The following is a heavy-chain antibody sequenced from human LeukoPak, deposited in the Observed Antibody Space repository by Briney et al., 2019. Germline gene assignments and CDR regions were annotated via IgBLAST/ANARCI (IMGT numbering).Heavy chain of an antibody. CDR3: ARWDGYSSSPDY. J-gene: IGHJ4*02. V-gene: IGHV1-2*02. Sequence: ASVKVSCKASGYTFTSYGISWVRQATGQGLEWMGWINPHSADTGYAQKFLGRVTMTRDMSISTIYMELTRLRSDDTALYYCARWDGYSSSPDYWGQGTLVTVSS. CDR1: GYTFTSYG. D-gene: IGHD6-13*01. CDR2: INPHSADT.